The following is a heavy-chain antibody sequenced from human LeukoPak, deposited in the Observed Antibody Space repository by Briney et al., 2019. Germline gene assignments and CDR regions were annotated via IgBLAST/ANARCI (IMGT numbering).Heavy chain of an antibody. CDR3: ARDSGDCSGFSGYGEDWFYS. V-gene: IGHV3-74*01. CDR1: GVTFRRYW. Sequence: GGSLSLSGAVCGVTFRRYWKRWVRQAPGKGLVWVSHIRKDGGRTNYTDSVRGRFYISRDNAKNTLYLQMNILRAEDTAVYYCARDSGDCSGFSGYGEDWFYSWGQGILVTVSS. CDR2: IRKDGGRT. J-gene: IGHJ5*01. D-gene: IGHD5-12*01.